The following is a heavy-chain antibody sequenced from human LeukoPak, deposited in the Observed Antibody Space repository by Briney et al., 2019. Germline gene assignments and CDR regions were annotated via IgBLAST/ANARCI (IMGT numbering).Heavy chain of an antibody. CDR1: GYTLTGNY. CDR3: ARSQHNTFDP. Sequence: GASVKVSCKTSGYTLTGNYMHWVRQAPGQGLEWMGWINPKSGDTKYAQKFQGRVTVTRDTSSSTSYLELSRLRSDDTAIYYCARSQHNTFDPWGRGTLVTVSS. V-gene: IGHV1-2*02. CDR2: INPKSGDT. J-gene: IGHJ5*02. D-gene: IGHD1-1*01.